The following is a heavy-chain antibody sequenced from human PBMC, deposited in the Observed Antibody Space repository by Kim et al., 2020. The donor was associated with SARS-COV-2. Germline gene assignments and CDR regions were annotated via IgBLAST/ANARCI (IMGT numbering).Heavy chain of an antibody. D-gene: IGHD3-10*01. CDR3: AKDRYYGSGVLGWFDP. V-gene: IGHV3-23*01. CDR2: ISGSGGST. J-gene: IGHJ5*02. Sequence: GGSLRLSCAASGFTFSSYAMSWVRQAPGKGLEWVSAISGSGGSTYYADSVKGRFTISRDNSKNTLYLQMNSLRAEDTAVYYCAKDRYYGSGVLGWFDPWGQGTLVTVSS. CDR1: GFTFSSYA.